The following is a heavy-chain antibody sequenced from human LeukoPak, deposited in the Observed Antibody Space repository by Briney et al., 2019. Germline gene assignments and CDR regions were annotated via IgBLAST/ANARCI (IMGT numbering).Heavy chain of an antibody. CDR2: ISYDGSDK. V-gene: IGHV3-30*04. CDR3: ARDLYDFWSGSSVGVFDI. D-gene: IGHD3-3*01. Sequence: GRSLRLSCAASGFSFSNYPIHWARQAPGKGLEWVAVISYDGSDKHYSDSVKGRFTVSRDNSKNTLYLQMNSLRAEDTAVYYCARDLYDFWSGSSVGVFDIWGQGTMVTVSS. J-gene: IGHJ3*02. CDR1: GFSFSNYP.